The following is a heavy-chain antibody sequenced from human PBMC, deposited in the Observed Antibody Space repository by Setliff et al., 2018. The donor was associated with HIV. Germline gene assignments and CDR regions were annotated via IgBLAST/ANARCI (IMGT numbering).Heavy chain of an antibody. CDR1: GYSISSGYS. CDR2: AYHSGRA. V-gene: IGHV4-38-2*01. J-gene: IGHJ4*02. Sequence: SETLSLTCAVAGYSISSGYSWGWVRQPPGKGLEWIGNAYHSGRAFYNPSLESRVTMSIDSSKNLFSLRLDSVTAADSAFYFCAHSLLGAPMIDYWGQGMLVTVSS. CDR3: AHSLLGAPMIDY. D-gene: IGHD3-16*01.